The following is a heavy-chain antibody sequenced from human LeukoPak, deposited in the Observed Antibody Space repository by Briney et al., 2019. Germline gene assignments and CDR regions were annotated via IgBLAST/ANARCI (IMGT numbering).Heavy chain of an antibody. D-gene: IGHD4-17*01. V-gene: IGHV1-69*04. Sequence: GASVKVSCTASGGTFSSYAISWVRQAPGQGLEWMGRIIPVLGIANYAQKFQGRVTITADKSTSTAYMELSSLRSEDTAVYYCARGLLTTATPPDYWGQGTLVTVSS. CDR3: ARGLLTTATPPDY. J-gene: IGHJ4*02. CDR1: GGTFSSYA. CDR2: IIPVLGIA.